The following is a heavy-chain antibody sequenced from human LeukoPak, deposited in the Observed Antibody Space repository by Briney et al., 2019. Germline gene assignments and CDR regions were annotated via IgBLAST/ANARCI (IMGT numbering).Heavy chain of an antibody. CDR3: ASQYYYDSSGYSLDY. CDR1: GFNFANHA. CDR2: ISGGGDIT. D-gene: IGHD3-22*01. J-gene: IGHJ4*02. V-gene: IGHV3-23*01. Sequence: GGSLRLSCAASGFNFANHAMSWVRQTAGKGLEWVSAISGGGDITYYADSVKGRFTISRDNSKDTLFLQMNSLRAEDTAVYYCASQYYYDSSGYSLDYWGQGTLVTVSS.